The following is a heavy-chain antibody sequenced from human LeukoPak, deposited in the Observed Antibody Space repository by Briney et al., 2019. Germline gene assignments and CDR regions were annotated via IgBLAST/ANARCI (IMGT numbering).Heavy chain of an antibody. Sequence: PGGSLRLSCAASGFTVSSIYMSWVRQAPGKGLEWVSVIYGGSTTFYADSVKGRFTISRDNSKNTLDLQMNSLRAEDTAVYYCARGGVTRGYYYYGMDVWGQGTTVTVSS. D-gene: IGHD2-21*02. J-gene: IGHJ6*02. CDR2: IYGGSTT. CDR3: ARGGVTRGYYYYGMDV. V-gene: IGHV3-66*01. CDR1: GFTVSSIY.